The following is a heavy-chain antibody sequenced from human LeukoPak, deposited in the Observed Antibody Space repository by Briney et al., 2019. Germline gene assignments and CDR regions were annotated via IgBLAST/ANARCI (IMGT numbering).Heavy chain of an antibody. CDR1: GGSFSGYY. Sequence: LSETLSLTCAVYGGSFSGYYWSWIRQPPGKGLEWIGEINHSGSTNYNPSLKSRVTISVDTSKNQFSLKLSSVTAADTAVYYCARVPSLNWRNYYYGMDVWGQGTTVPVSS. J-gene: IGHJ6*02. V-gene: IGHV4-34*01. CDR3: ARVPSLNWRNYYYGMDV. D-gene: IGHD1-1*01. CDR2: INHSGST.